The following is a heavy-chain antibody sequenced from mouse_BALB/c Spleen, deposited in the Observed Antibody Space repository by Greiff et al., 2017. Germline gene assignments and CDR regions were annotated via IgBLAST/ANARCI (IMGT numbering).Heavy chain of an antibody. V-gene: IGHV1S56*01. CDR2: IYPGNVNT. J-gene: IGHJ4*01. CDR3: AGLAMDY. CDR1: GYTFTSYY. Sequence: QVQLQQSGPELVKPGASVRISCKASGYTFTSYYIHWVKQRPGQGLEWIGWIYPGNVNTKYNEKFKGKATLTADKSSSTAYMQLSSLTSEDSAVYFCAGLAMDYWGQGTSVTVSS.